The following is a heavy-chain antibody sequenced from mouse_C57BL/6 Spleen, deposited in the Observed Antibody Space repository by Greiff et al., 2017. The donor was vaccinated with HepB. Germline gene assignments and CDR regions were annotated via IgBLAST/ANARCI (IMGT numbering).Heavy chain of an antibody. CDR2: INPKNGGT. J-gene: IGHJ1*03. CDR1: GYTFTDYY. CDR3: ARQTLRYFDV. V-gene: IGHV1-26*01. Sequence: EVQLQQSGPELVKPGASVKISCKASGYTFTDYYMNWVKQSHGKSLEWIGDINPKNGGTSYNQKFKGKATLTVDKSSSTAYMELRSLTSEDSAVYYCARQTLRYFDVWGTGTTVTVSS.